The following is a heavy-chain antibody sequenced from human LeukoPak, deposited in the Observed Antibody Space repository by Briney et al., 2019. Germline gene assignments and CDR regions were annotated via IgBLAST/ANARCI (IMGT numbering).Heavy chain of an antibody. V-gene: IGHV3-30-3*01. J-gene: IGHJ5*02. CDR1: GFTFSSYA. CDR3: AREGPSPRDLNWFDP. Sequence: GRSLRLSCAASGFTFSSYAMRWVRQAPGKGLEWVAVISYDGSNKYYADSVKGRFTISRDNSKNTLYLQMNSLRAEDTAVYYCAREGPSPRDLNWFDPWGQGTLVTVSS. D-gene: IGHD6-6*01. CDR2: ISYDGSNK.